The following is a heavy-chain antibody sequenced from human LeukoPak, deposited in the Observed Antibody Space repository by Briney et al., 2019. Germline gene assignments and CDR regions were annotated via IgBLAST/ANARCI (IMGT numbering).Heavy chain of an antibody. CDR1: GFTFSSYS. Sequence: WGSLRLSCAASGFTFSSYSMNWVRQAPGKGLEWVSSISSSSSYIYYADSVKGRFTISRDNAKNSLYLQMNSLRAEDTAVYYCARALGYCSGGSCYDYWGQGTLVTVSS. V-gene: IGHV3-21*01. D-gene: IGHD2-15*01. CDR2: ISSSSSYI. CDR3: ARALGYCSGGSCYDY. J-gene: IGHJ4*02.